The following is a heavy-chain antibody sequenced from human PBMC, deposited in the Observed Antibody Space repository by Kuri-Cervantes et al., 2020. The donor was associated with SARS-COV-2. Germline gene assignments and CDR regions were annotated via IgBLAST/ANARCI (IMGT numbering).Heavy chain of an antibody. CDR1: GYTFTNYF. CDR3: ARIVNYSKGNWNYGYYYYMDV. Sequence: ASVKVSCKASGYTFTNYFMHWVRQAPGQGLEWMGIIDPSGGSTNYAQNFQGRVTMTRDTSTSTVYMELSSLRSEDTAVYYCARIVNYSKGNWNYGYYYYMDVWGKGTTVTVSS. CDR2: IDPSGGST. D-gene: IGHD1-7*01. J-gene: IGHJ6*03. V-gene: IGHV1-46*01.